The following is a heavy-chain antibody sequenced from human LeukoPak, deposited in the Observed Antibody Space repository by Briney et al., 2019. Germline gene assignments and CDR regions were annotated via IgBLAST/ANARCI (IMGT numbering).Heavy chain of an antibody. J-gene: IGHJ4*02. CDR3: ARNYYDSSGHYSHFNY. Sequence: PGGSLRLSCAASGFTFRSYAMHWVRQAPGKGLEYVSTISSNGGSTYYANSMKGRFTISRDNSKNTLYLQMGSLRAEDMAVYYCARNYYDSSGHYSHFNYWGQGTLVTVSS. CDR1: GFTFRSYA. D-gene: IGHD3-22*01. V-gene: IGHV3-64*01. CDR2: ISSNGGST.